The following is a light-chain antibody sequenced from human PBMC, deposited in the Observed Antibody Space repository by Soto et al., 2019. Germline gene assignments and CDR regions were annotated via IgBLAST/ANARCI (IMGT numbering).Light chain of an antibody. CDR2: SNN. CDR1: SSNIGSNY. CDR3: QSYDSSLRGV. J-gene: IGLJ3*02. V-gene: IGLV1-47*02. Sequence: QSVLTQPPSASGTPGQRVTISCSGSSSNIGSNYVYWYQQLPGTAPKLLIYSNNQRPSGVPDRFSGSKSGTSASLAISGLRSEDEADYYCQSYDSSLRGVFGGGTKLTVL.